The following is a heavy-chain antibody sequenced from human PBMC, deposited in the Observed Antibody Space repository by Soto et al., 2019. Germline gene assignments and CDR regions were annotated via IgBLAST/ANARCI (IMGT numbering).Heavy chain of an antibody. CDR1: GFTLSNYE. Sequence: VGSLRLSCAVSGFTLSNYEMNWVRQAPGKGLEWVSYISTGGSSIYYADSVKGRFTIARDNGKNSVYLQMSSLRAEDTATYYCARERGGLSGADVWGQGTTVTVSS. D-gene: IGHD1-26*01. CDR3: ARERGGLSGADV. CDR2: ISTGGSSI. V-gene: IGHV3-48*03. J-gene: IGHJ6*02.